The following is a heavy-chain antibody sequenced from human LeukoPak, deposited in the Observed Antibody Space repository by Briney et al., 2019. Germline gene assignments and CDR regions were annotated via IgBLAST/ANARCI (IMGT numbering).Heavy chain of an antibody. V-gene: IGHV3-23*01. CDR2: ITGSGGST. D-gene: IGHD4-17*01. J-gene: IGHJ4*02. CDR1: GFTFSSYA. CDR3: AKALPSTVTDFDY. Sequence: GGSLRLSCAASGFTFSSYAMSWVRQAPEKGLEWVSAITGSGGSTYYPDSVKGRFTISRDNSKNTLYLQMNSLRAEDTAVYYCAKALPSTVTDFDYWGQGTLVTVSS.